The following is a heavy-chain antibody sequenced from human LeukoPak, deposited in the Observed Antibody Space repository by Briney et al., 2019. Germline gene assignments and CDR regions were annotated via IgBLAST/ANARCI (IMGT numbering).Heavy chain of an antibody. CDR2: ISGGGGST. V-gene: IGHV3-23*01. J-gene: IGHJ5*02. D-gene: IGHD2-2*01. Sequence: GESLKISCAASGFTFSSYVMNWVRQAPGKGLEWVSVISGGGGSTYYADSVKGRFTISRDNSKNTLFLQMNSLRAEDTAVYYCAKGGYCSSTSCYVGRFDPWGQGTLVTVSS. CDR3: AKGGYCSSTSCYVGRFDP. CDR1: GFTFSSYV.